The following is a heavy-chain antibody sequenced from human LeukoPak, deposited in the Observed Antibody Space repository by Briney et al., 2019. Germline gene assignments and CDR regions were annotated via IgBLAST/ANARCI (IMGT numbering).Heavy chain of an antibody. CDR2: IYPGDSDT. CDR3: ARHRVAYCGGDCYSPVDY. V-gene: IGHV5-51*01. D-gene: IGHD2-21*02. J-gene: IGHJ4*02. Sequence: GESLKISCKGSGYSFTSYWIGWVRQTPGKGLEWMGIIYPGDSDTRYSPSFQGQVTISADKSISTAYLQWSSLKASDTAMYYCARHRVAYCGGDCYSPVDYWGQGTLVTVSS. CDR1: GYSFTSYW.